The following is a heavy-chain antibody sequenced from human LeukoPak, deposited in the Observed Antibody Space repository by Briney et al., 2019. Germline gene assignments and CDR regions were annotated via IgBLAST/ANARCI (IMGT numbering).Heavy chain of an antibody. CDR2: IYYSGST. Sequence: SETLSLTCTVSGASISSYYWSWIRQPPGKELEWIGYIYYSGSTNYNPSLKSRVTISVKTSKNQFSLKLSSVTAADTAVYYCARVTGYMIEDYFDYWGQGTLVTVSS. D-gene: IGHD3-22*01. J-gene: IGHJ4*02. CDR3: ARVTGYMIEDYFDY. V-gene: IGHV4-59*01. CDR1: GASISSYY.